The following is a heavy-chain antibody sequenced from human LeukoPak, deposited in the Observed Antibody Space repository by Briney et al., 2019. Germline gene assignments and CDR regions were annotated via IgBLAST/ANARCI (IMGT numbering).Heavy chain of an antibody. J-gene: IGHJ5*02. CDR1: GYTFTSYY. CDR2: INPSGGST. CDR3: ARTPHIVVVPAATLWTGWFDP. Sequence: GASVKVSCKASGYTFTSYYMHWVRQAPGQGLEWMGIINPSGGSTSYAQKFQGRVTMTRDTSTSTVYMELSSLRSEDTAVYYCARTPHIVVVPAATLWTGWFDPWGQGTLVTVSS. D-gene: IGHD2-2*01. V-gene: IGHV1-46*01.